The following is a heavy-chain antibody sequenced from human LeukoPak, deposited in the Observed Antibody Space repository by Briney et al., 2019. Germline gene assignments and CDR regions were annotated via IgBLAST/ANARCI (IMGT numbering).Heavy chain of an antibody. CDR2: IYYSGST. J-gene: IGHJ5*02. CDR1: GGSISSYY. V-gene: IGHV4-59*01. CDR3: ARESPRGGNWFDP. D-gene: IGHD3-10*01. Sequence: SETLSLTCTVSGGSISSYYWSWIRQPPGKGLEWIGYIYYSGSTNYNPSLKSRVTISVDTSKNQFSLKLSSVTAADTAVYYCARESPRGGNWFDPWGQGTLVTVSS.